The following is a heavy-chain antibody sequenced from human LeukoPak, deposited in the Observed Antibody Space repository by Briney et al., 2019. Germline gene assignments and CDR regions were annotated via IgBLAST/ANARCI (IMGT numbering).Heavy chain of an antibody. CDR2: IYTTESS. D-gene: IGHD3-10*01. J-gene: IGHJ4*02. V-gene: IGHV4-4*07. CDR3: ARYYGSGSYDY. CDR1: GVSISSYY. Sequence: SETLSLTCTVSGVSISSYYWSWIRQPAGKGLEWIGRIYTTESSNYNPSLKSRVTISVDMSKNQFSLKLSSVSAADTAIYYCARYYGSGSYDYWGQGTLVTVSS.